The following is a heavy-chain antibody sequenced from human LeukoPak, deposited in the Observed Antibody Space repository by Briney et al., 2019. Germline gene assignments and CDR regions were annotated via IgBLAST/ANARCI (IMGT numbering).Heavy chain of an antibody. J-gene: IGHJ4*02. CDR3: ARKREGPTTGIDY. D-gene: IGHD1-26*01. Sequence: ETLSHTCTVSGVSISSTNSYWGWIRQSPRTGLEWIGNIYSSGSTYYNPSLKSRVTISIDTSENQFSLKLTSVTAADTAVYYCARKREGPTTGIDYWGQGTLVTVSS. CDR1: GVSISSTNSY. V-gene: IGHV4-39*07. CDR2: IYSSGST.